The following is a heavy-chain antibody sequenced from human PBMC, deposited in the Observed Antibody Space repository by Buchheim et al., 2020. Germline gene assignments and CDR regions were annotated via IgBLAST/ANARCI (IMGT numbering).Heavy chain of an antibody. J-gene: IGHJ6*02. CDR3: AREGGSYDFWSGYLYENYYYGMDV. CDR1: GFTFSSYS. CDR2: ISSSSSYI. V-gene: IGHV3-21*01. D-gene: IGHD3-3*01. Sequence: EVQLVESGGGLVKPGGSLRLSCAASGFTFSSYSMNWVRQAPGKGLEWVSSISSSSSYIYYADSVKGRFTIPRDHAKNSLYLQMNSLGAQDTAVYYCAREGGSYDFWSGYLYENYYYGMDVWGQGTT.